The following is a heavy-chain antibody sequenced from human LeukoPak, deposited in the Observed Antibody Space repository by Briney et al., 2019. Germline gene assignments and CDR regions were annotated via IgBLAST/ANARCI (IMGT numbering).Heavy chain of an antibody. D-gene: IGHD4-23*01. Sequence: SGGSLRLSCAASGFTFHNYAIHWVRQAPGKGLEWVSLTSGDGITTYFADSVKGRFTISRDNSRSSLFLQMNSLRTEDTALYYCARDHVYGGADYWGQGTLVTASS. V-gene: IGHV3-43*02. CDR2: TSGDGITT. J-gene: IGHJ4*02. CDR1: GFTFHNYA. CDR3: ARDHVYGGADY.